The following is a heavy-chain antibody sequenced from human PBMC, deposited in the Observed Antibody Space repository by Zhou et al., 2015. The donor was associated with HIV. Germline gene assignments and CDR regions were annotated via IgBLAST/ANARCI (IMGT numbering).Heavy chain of an antibody. Sequence: QVQLVQSGPEVKMPGASVKVSCKASGYTFTSLGISWVRQAPGQGLEWMGWISADNGNTNYAQKVQGRVTMTTDTSTSTAYMELRSLRSDDTAVYYCARSLWNGLQLRLDYWGQGTLVTVSS. D-gene: IGHD1-7*01. CDR3: ARSLWNGLQLRLDY. CDR2: ISADNGNT. CDR1: GYTFTSLG. V-gene: IGHV1-18*01. J-gene: IGHJ4*02.